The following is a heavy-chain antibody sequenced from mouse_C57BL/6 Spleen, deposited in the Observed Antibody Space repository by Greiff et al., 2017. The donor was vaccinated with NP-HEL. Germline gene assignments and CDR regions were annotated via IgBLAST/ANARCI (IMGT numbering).Heavy chain of an antibody. CDR3: ARHSGYDGYYENAMDY. J-gene: IGHJ4*01. D-gene: IGHD2-3*01. Sequence: EVKLMESGGGLVKPGGSLKLSCAASGFTFSSYTMSWVRQTPEKRLEWVATISGGGGNTYYPDSVKGRFTISRDNAKNTLYLQMSSLRSEDTALYYCARHSGYDGYYENAMDYWGQGTSVTVSS. V-gene: IGHV5-9*01. CDR2: ISGGGGNT. CDR1: GFTFSSYT.